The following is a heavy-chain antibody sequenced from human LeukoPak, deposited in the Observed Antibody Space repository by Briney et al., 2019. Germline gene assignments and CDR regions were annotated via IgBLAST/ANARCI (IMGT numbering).Heavy chain of an antibody. V-gene: IGHV4-4*02. Sequence: SETLSLTCAVSGGSISSSNWWSWVRQPPGKGLEWIGEIYHSGSTNYNPSLKSRVTISVDTSKNQFSLKLSSVTAADTAVYYCARGTTVTLRGWFGPWGQGTLVTVSS. D-gene: IGHD4-17*01. CDR1: GGSISSSNW. CDR3: ARGTTVTLRGWFGP. CDR2: IYHSGST. J-gene: IGHJ5*02.